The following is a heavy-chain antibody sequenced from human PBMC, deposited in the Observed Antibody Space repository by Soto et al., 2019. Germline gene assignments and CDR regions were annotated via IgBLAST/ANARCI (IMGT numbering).Heavy chain of an antibody. CDR3: AHRRFGYSY. D-gene: IGHD2-15*01. CDR1: GFSIGTGGVS. J-gene: IGHJ4*02. V-gene: IGHV2-5*02. CDR2: IEWDDDK. Sequence: QITLKESGPTLVKPTQTLTLTCSFSGFSIGTGGVSVGWIRQPPGKALEWLALIEWDDDKRYSPSLKSTLTINKYTSKNQVVLTMTNVDPVDTATYYCAHRRFGYSYWGQGIQVTVSA.